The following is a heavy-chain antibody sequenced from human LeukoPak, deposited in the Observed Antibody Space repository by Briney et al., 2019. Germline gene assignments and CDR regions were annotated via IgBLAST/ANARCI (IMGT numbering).Heavy chain of an antibody. CDR3: ARDRSISWYFV. D-gene: IGHD6-13*01. V-gene: IGHV4-34*01. CDR1: GGSFSGYY. Sequence: PSETLSLTCAVYGGSFSGYYWSWIRQPPGKGLEWIGEINHSGSTNYNPSLKSRVTISVDTSKNQFSLNLSSVTAADTAVYYCARDRSISWYFVWGQGILVTVSS. J-gene: IGHJ4*02. CDR2: INHSGST.